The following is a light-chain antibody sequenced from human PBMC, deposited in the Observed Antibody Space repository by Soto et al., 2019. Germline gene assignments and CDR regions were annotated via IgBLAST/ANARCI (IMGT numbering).Light chain of an antibody. J-gene: IGKJ4*01. CDR3: QQYNQWPPLT. CDR2: GAS. CDR1: QSVSHN. V-gene: IGKV3-15*01. Sequence: EIVMTRSPATLSVSPGERATLSCRASQSVSHNVAWYQQKPGQAPRLLIYGASNRATGAPARFSGSGSGTEFTLTISSLQSEDFAVYYCQQYNQWPPLTFGGGTKVEIK.